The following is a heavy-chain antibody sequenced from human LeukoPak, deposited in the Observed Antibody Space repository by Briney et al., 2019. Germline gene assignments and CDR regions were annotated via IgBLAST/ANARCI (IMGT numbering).Heavy chain of an antibody. CDR3: AKSLGFDSSGPPYD. V-gene: IGHV3-30*02. CDR2: IRYDGSNK. CDR1: GITFSVFG. D-gene: IGHD3-22*01. J-gene: IGHJ4*02. Sequence: GGSLRLSCTASGITFSVFGMHWVRQAPGKGLEWVAFIRYDGSNKYYADSVKGRFTISRYNSKNTLYVQMSSLRAEDTAVYYCAKSLGFDSSGPPYDWGQGTLVTVSS.